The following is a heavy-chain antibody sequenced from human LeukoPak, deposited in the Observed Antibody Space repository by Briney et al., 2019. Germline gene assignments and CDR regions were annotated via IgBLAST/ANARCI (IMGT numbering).Heavy chain of an antibody. CDR2: IWYDGSNK. CDR1: GLTFSSHW. CDR3: ARGNRYFDY. J-gene: IGHJ4*02. V-gene: IGHV3-33*08. D-gene: IGHD3-9*01. Sequence: PGGSLRLSCAASGLTFSSHWMHWVRQAPGKGLEWVAVIWYDGSNKYYADSVKGRFTISRDNSKNTLYLQMNSLRAEDTAVYYCARGNRYFDYWGQGTLVTVSS.